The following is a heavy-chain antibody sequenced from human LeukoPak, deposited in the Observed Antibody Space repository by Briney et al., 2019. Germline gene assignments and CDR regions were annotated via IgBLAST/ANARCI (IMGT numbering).Heavy chain of an antibody. CDR2: ISYDGSNK. V-gene: IGHV3-30-3*01. CDR1: GFTFSSYA. CDR3: ARGNGISDY. Sequence: PGGSLRLSCAASGFTFSSYAMHWVRQAPGKGLEWVAVISYDGSNKYYADSVKGRFTISRDNSKNTLCLQMNSLRAEDTAVYYCARGNGISDYWGQGTLVTVSS. D-gene: IGHD2-8*01. J-gene: IGHJ4*02.